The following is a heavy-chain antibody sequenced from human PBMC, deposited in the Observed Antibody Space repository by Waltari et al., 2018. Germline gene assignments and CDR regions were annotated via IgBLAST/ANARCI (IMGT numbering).Heavy chain of an antibody. Sequence: QVTLKESGPALVKPTQTLTLTCTFSGFSLSASGMRVSWIRQPPGKALEWLARIDWDDYKAYITSLTTRLTISKDTSKNQVVLTMINMDPADTGTYYCARIGAGTPPYYYYGMDVWGQGTTVTVSS. CDR1: GFSLSASGMR. V-gene: IGHV2-70*04. J-gene: IGHJ6*02. CDR2: IDWDDYK. D-gene: IGHD1-1*01. CDR3: ARIGAGTPPYYYYGMDV.